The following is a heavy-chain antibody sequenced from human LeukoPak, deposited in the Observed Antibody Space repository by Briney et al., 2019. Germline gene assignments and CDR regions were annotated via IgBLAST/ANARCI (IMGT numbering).Heavy chain of an antibody. D-gene: IGHD3-22*01. CDR1: GFTFSNSP. J-gene: IGHJ4*02. V-gene: IGHV3-30-3*01. Sequence: GTSLRLSCSASGFTFSNSPIHWVRQAPGKGLEWVAVISYDGTYRYHADSVKGRFTISRDNSRDTMYLQMNSLTTEDTAVYYCARLGGYYDPPDYWGQGTLVTVSS. CDR3: ARLGGYYDPPDY. CDR2: ISYDGTYR.